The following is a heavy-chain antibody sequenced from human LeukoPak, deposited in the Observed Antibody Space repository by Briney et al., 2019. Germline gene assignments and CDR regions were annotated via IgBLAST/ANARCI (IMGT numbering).Heavy chain of an antibody. CDR3: AGPGYGSNWPFDY. CDR1: GGSISSYY. CDR2: IHHSGST. V-gene: IGHV4-4*08. Sequence: SETLSLTCTVTGGSISSYYWSWIRQPPGKGLEWIGYIHHSGSTNNNPSLKSRVTISVDTSKNQFSLKLSSVTAADTAVYYCAGPGYGSNWPFDYWGQGSLVTVSS. J-gene: IGHJ4*02. D-gene: IGHD6-13*01.